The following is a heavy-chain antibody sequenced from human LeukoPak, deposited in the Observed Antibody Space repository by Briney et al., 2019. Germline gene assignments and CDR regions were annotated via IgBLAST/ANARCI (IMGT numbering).Heavy chain of an antibody. CDR2: IYPGESDT. CDR1: GYSFTHYW. J-gene: IGHJ4*02. Sequence: GESLKISCKCSGYSFTHYWVGWVRPMPRKGLEWMGVIYPGESDTRYSVSCQGHVTIAADKSISIAYLQWSSLRASDTDVFYSARSLVRGVLTNYFDYWGQGTLVTVSS. CDR3: ARSLVRGVLTNYFDY. V-gene: IGHV5-51*01. D-gene: IGHD3-10*01.